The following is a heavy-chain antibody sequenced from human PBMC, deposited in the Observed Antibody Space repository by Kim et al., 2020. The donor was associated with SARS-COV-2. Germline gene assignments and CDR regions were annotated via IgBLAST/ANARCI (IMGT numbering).Heavy chain of an antibody. Sequence: SETLSLTCTVSGGSISSSSYYWGWIRQPPGKGLEWIGSIYYSVSTYYNPSLKSRVTISVDTSKNQFSLKLSSVTAADTAVYYCARHRRITMVRGVIIGYFDYWGQGTLVTVSS. J-gene: IGHJ4*02. CDR3: ARHRRITMVRGVIIGYFDY. CDR1: GGSISSSSYY. D-gene: IGHD3-10*01. CDR2: IYYSVST. V-gene: IGHV4-39*01.